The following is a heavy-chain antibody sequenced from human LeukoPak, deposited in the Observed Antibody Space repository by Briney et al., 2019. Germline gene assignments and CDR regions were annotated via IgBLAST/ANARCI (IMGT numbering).Heavy chain of an antibody. J-gene: IGHJ4*02. CDR3: AVATTAPGYYFDY. Sequence: GGSLTLSCAASGFTFSSYWMSWVRQARGKAREWVANIKQDGSEKYYVDSVKGRFTISRDNAKNSLYLQMNSLRAEDTAVYYCAVATTAPGYYFDYWGQGTLVTVSS. CDR2: IKQDGSEK. V-gene: IGHV3-7*01. D-gene: IGHD5-12*01. CDR1: GFTFSSYW.